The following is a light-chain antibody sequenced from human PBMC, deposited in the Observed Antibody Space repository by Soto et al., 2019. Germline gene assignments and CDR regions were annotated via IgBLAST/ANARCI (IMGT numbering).Light chain of an antibody. CDR3: QNYNSAPHT. CDR1: QGISNS. J-gene: IGKJ2*01. Sequence: DIQMTQSPSSLSASVGDRVTVTCRASQGISNSLAWYQQKPGKVPKLLIYAAATLHSGVPSRFSGSGSGTYFTRTSNCLQHEDVTTYYCQNYNSAPHTFGQGTQLEIK. CDR2: AAA. V-gene: IGKV1-27*01.